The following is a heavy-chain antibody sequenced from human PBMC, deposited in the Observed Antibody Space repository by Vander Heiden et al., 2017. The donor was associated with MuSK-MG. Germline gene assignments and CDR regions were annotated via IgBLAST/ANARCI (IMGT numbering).Heavy chain of an antibody. CDR3: AKGGVYSTSWGDY. J-gene: IGHJ4*02. CDR2: ISSSGGST. Sequence: EVQLLESGGGLEQPGGSLRLPCSASGFTFSNYAMRWVRQAPGEGLEWVSSISSSGGSTYYADSVKGRFTISRDKSKNTLYLQMNSLRAEDTAVYYCAKGGVYSTSWGDYWGQGTLVTVSS. D-gene: IGHD6-13*01. CDR1: GFTFSNYA. V-gene: IGHV3-23*01.